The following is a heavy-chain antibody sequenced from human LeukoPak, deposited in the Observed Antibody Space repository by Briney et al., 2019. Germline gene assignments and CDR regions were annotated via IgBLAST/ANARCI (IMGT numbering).Heavy chain of an antibody. V-gene: IGHV4-39*01. CDR3: ARQASDYFYYYMDV. CDR1: GGSISSSSYY. J-gene: IGHJ6*03. CDR2: IYYSGTT. Sequence: SXTLSLTCTVSGGSISSSSYYRGWIRQPPGKGLEWIGSIYYSGTTYYNPSLESRVTISEDTSKNQFSLMLRSVTAADTAVYFCARQASDYFYYYMDVWGKGTTVTVSS.